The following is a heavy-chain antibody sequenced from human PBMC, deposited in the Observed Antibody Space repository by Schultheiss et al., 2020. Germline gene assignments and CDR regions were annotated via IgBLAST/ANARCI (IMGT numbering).Heavy chain of an antibody. V-gene: IGHV3-23*01. CDR2: ISGSGGST. Sequence: GGSLRLPCAASGFTFSSYAMSWVRQAPGKGLEWVSAISGSGGSTYYADSVKGRFTISRDNSKNTLYLQMNSLRAEDTAVYYCAKDRTADQKMITMIVGWGQGTLVNVSS. CDR1: GFTFSSYA. CDR3: AKDRTADQKMITMIVG. J-gene: IGHJ4*02. D-gene: IGHD3-22*01.